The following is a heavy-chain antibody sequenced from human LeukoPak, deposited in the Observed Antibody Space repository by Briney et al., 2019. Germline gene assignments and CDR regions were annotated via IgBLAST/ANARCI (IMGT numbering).Heavy chain of an antibody. CDR3: XXXXXXXXXXXGRKAPVDY. CDR2: ISYDGSNK. Sequence: GGSLRLSCAASGFTFSSYAMHWVRQAPGKGLEWVAVISYDGSNKYYADSVKGRFTISRDNSKNTLYLQMNSLRAEDTAVYYXXXXXXXXXXXXGRKAPVDYWGQGTLVTVSS. J-gene: IGHJ4*02. CDR1: GFTFSSYA. V-gene: IGHV3-30-3*01.